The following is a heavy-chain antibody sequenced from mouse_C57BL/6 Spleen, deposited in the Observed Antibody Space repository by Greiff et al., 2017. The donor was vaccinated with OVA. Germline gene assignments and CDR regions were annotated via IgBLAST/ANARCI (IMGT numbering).Heavy chain of an antibody. CDR2: IDPEDGET. J-gene: IGHJ3*01. Sequence: DVKLVESGAELVKPGASVKLSCTASGFNIKDYYMHWVKQRTEQGLEWIGRIDPEDGETKYAPKFQGKATLTVDPSSNTAYLQLNSLNSEDTAVYYCAGGLDSSYNAYWGQGTLVTVSA. V-gene: IGHV14-2*01. D-gene: IGHD1-1*01. CDR1: GFNIKDYY. CDR3: AGGLDSSYNAY.